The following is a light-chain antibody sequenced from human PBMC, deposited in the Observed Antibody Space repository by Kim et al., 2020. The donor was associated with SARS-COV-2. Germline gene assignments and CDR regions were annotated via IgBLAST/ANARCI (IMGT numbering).Light chain of an antibody. CDR2: DVS. V-gene: IGLV2-14*03. CDR3: SSYTSSSTVV. Sequence: QSALTQPASVSGSPGQSITISCTGTSSDVGGYNYVSWYQHHPGKAPQLMIYDVSNRPSGVSNRFSGSKSDNTASLTISGLQAEDEADYYCSSYTSSSTVVFGSGTKVTVL. J-gene: IGLJ1*01. CDR1: SSDVGGYNY.